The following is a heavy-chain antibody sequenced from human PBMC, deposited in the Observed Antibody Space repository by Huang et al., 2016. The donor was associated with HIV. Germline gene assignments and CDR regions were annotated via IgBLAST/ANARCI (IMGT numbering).Heavy chain of an antibody. D-gene: IGHD6-13*01. J-gene: IGHJ4*02. CDR3: ARDRGQQLSPFDS. CDR1: GFSLDSYN. V-gene: IGHV3-21*01. CDR2: ISPSISFI. Sequence: EVQLVESGGGLVKPGGSLRLSCAASGFSLDSYNMYWVRQTPGKGRRCVSSISPSISFIDYADSVKGRFSISRDNAKNSLYLQMNNLRGEDTAVYYCARDRGQQLSPFDSWGQGTLVTVSS.